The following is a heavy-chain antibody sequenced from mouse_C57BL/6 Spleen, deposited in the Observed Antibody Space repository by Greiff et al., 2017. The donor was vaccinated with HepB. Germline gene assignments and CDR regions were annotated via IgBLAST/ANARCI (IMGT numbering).Heavy chain of an antibody. V-gene: IGHV1-18*01. CDR3: ARRRIYDGDYAWYFDV. Sequence: VQLQQSGPELVKPGASVKIPCKASGYTFTDYNMDWVKQSHGKSLEWIGDINPNNGGTIYNQKFKGKATLTVDKSSSTADMELRSLTSEDTAVYYCARRRIYDGDYAWYFDVWGTGTTVTVAS. CDR1: GYTFTDYN. D-gene: IGHD2-3*01. CDR2: INPNNGGT. J-gene: IGHJ1*03.